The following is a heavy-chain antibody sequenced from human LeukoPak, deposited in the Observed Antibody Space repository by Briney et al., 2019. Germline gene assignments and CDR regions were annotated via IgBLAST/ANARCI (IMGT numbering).Heavy chain of an antibody. CDR2: INHSGST. CDR1: GGSFSRYY. Sequence: SETLSLTCAVYGGSFSRYYWSWIRQPPGKGLEWIGEINHSGSTNYNPSLKSRVTISVDTSKNQFSLKLSSVTAADTAVYYCARRPPRIVVVPAAPRGWFDPWGQGTLVTVSS. V-gene: IGHV4-34*01. CDR3: ARRPPRIVVVPAAPRGWFDP. J-gene: IGHJ5*02. D-gene: IGHD2-2*01.